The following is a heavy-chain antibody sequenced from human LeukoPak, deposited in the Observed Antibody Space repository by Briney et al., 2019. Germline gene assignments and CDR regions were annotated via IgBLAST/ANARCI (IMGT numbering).Heavy chain of an antibody. D-gene: IGHD3-3*01. CDR3: ARSPPSFFGFHVDY. CDR1: GCSISSYY. V-gene: IGHV4-4*09. CDR2: MYTIGST. J-gene: IGHJ4*02. Sequence: SETLSLTCTVSGCSISSYYWSWIRQPPGKGLEGVGYMYTIGSTNYNPSLMSRVTISVDTSQNQFSLTLSYVTAEDTAVYYCARSPPSFFGFHVDYWGQGTLVTVSS.